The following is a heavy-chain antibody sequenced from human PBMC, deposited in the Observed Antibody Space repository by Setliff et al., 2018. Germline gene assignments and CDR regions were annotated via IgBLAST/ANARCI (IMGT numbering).Heavy chain of an antibody. CDR3: ARGSAKMVALPTANYFDP. J-gene: IGHJ5*02. Sequence: ASVKVSCKAFGYSFTNYGLNWVRQAPGQGLEWMGWISGYDDNTSYAQHLQGRVTMTTDTSTSTAYVELRSLTSADTAVYYCARGSAKMVALPTANYFDPWGQGTPVTVSS. CDR2: ISGYDDNT. V-gene: IGHV1-18*01. CDR1: GYSFTNYG. D-gene: IGHD2-2*01.